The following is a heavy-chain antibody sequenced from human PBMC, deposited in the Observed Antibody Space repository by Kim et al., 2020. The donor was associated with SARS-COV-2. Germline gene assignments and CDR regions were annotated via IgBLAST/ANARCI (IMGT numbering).Heavy chain of an antibody. Sequence: GGSLRLSCAASGFTFSDYYMSWIRQAPGKGLEWVSYISSSSSYTNYADSVKGRFTISRDNAKNSLYLQMNSLRAEDTAVYYCARGGLTGEYDAFDIWGQGTMVTVSS. CDR3: ARGGLTGEYDAFDI. CDR2: ISSSSSYT. CDR1: GFTFSDYY. D-gene: IGHD7-27*01. J-gene: IGHJ3*02. V-gene: IGHV3-11*06.